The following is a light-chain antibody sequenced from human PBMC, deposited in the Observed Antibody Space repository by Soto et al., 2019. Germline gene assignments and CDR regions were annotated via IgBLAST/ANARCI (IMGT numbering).Light chain of an antibody. Sequence: QSALTQPASVSGSPGQSITISCVGTSSDVGGYKYVSWYQQNPGKAPKLIIYEVSSRPSGVSNRFSGSKSSNTASLTISGLQAEDEADYYCSSYTSASTLYVFGSGTKVTVL. V-gene: IGLV2-14*01. CDR2: EVS. CDR3: SSYTSASTLYV. CDR1: SSDVGGYKY. J-gene: IGLJ1*01.